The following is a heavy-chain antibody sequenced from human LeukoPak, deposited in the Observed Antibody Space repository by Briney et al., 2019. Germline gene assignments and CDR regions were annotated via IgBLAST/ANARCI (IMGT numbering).Heavy chain of an antibody. J-gene: IGHJ4*02. CDR2: INPNSGGT. D-gene: IGHD6-19*01. V-gene: IGHV1-2*02. CDR3: ASEAVYSSGWTFDY. CDR1: GYTLTELS. Sequence: ASVKVSCKVSGYTLTELSMHWVRQAPGQGLEWMGWINPNSGGTNYAQKFQGRVTMTRDTSISTAYMELSRLRSDDTAVYYCASEAVYSSGWTFDYWGQGTLVTVSS.